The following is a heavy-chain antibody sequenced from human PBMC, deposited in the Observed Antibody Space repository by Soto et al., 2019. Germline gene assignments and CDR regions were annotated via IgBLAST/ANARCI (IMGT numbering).Heavy chain of an antibody. Sequence: QVQLVQSGAEVKKPGASVKVSCKASGYTFTSYAMHWVRQAPGQRLEWMGWINAGNGNTKYSQKFQGRVTITSDTSASTTYMELSSLRSEDTAVHYCARDSGPQWLIGNGIDYWGQGTLVTVSS. D-gene: IGHD6-19*01. CDR2: INAGNGNT. CDR3: ARDSGPQWLIGNGIDY. J-gene: IGHJ4*02. V-gene: IGHV1-3*01. CDR1: GYTFTSYA.